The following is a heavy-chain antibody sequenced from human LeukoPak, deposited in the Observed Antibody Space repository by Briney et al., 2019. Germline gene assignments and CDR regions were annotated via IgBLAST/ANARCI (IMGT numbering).Heavy chain of an antibody. Sequence: GGSLRLSCAASGFTFSSYGMHWARQAPGKGLEWVAVISYDGSNKYYAGSVKGRFTISRDNSMNTLYLQMNSLRAEDTAVYYRAKDLEGCPPLPFDPWGQGTLVTVSS. V-gene: IGHV3-30*18. CDR1: GFTFSSYG. J-gene: IGHJ5*02. CDR3: AKDLEGCPPLPFDP. CDR2: ISYDGSNK. D-gene: IGHD1-1*01.